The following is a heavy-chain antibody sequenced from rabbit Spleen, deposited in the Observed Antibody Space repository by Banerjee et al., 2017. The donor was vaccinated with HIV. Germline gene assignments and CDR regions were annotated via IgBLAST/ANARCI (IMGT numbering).Heavy chain of an antibody. CDR3: ARNNVGAPGYGHAIAL. V-gene: IGHV1S40*01. Sequence: QSLEESGGDLVKPGGSLTLTCKASGFTISSTYWICWVRQAPGKGLEWIACIDDVDGSTYYATWAKGRFSSSKTSSTTVTLQMTSLTAADTAIYFCARNNVGAPGYGHAIALWGQGTLVTVS. J-gene: IGHJ3*01. CDR2: IDDVDGST. D-gene: IGHD6-1*01. CDR1: GFTISSTYW.